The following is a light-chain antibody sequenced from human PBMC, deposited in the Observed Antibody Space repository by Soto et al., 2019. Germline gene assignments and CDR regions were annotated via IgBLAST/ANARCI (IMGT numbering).Light chain of an antibody. V-gene: IGKV3-11*01. CDR3: QQSSNWPPIT. CDR1: QSVSSY. J-gene: IGKJ5*01. Sequence: EIVLTQSPASLSLSPGEVATLSWRASQSVSSYLAWYQQKPGQAPRLLIYDASNRATGIPARFSGSGSGTDFTLTISSLEPEDFAVYYCQQSSNWPPITFGQGTRLEIK. CDR2: DAS.